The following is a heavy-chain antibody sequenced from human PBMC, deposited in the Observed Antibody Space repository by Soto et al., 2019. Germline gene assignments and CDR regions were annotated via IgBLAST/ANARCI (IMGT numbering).Heavy chain of an antibody. CDR2: IYNSGTT. J-gene: IGHJ5*02. CDR1: GGPIRGFD. V-gene: IGHV4-31*03. CDR3: ARDPAP. Sequence: PSETLSLTCPVSGGPIRGFDVSWIRQHPGKGQEWIGYIYNSGTTNYNPSLKSRVTISVDTSKNQFSLKLTSVTAADTAVYYCARDPAPWGQGTLVTVPQ.